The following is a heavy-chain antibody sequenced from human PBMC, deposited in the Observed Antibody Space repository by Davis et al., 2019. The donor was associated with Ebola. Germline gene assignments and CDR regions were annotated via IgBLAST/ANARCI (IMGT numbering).Heavy chain of an antibody. Sequence: PSETLSLTCTVPGGSISSGDYYWSWIRQPPGKGLEWIGEINHSGSTNYNPSLKSRVSISVDTSKNQVSLKLSSVTAADTAVYYCVRDSHLWFRYWGQGTLATVSS. D-gene: IGHD3-10*01. V-gene: IGHV4-39*07. CDR1: GGSISSGDYY. J-gene: IGHJ4*02. CDR3: VRDSHLWFRY. CDR2: INHSGST.